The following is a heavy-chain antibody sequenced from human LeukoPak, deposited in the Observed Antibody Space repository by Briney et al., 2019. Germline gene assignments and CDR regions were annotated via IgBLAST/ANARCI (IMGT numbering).Heavy chain of an antibody. J-gene: IGHJ6*03. Sequence: SETLSLTCTVSGGSISSSSYYWGWIRQPPGKGLEWIGSIYYSGSTYYNPSLKSRVTISVDTSKNQFSLRLTSVTAADTAVYYCARVYGGYDFNYYYYYMDVWGKGTTVTISS. CDR1: GGSISSSSYY. V-gene: IGHV4-39*01. D-gene: IGHD5-12*01. CDR2: IYYSGST. CDR3: ARVYGGYDFNYYYYYMDV.